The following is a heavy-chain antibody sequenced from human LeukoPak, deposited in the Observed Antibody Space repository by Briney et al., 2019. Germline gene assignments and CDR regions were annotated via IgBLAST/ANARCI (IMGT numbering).Heavy chain of an antibody. CDR3: AREKLSVAGINNWFGP. J-gene: IGHJ5*02. Sequence: SQTLSLTCAISRDRVSSNSAAWNWIRQSPSRGLEWLGRTYYRSKWYSDYAVSVKSRISINPDTSKNQLSLQLNSVTPEDTAVYYCAREKLSVAGINNWFGPWGQGTLVTVSS. CDR1: RDRVSSNSAA. V-gene: IGHV6-1*01. CDR2: TYYRSKWYS. D-gene: IGHD6-19*01.